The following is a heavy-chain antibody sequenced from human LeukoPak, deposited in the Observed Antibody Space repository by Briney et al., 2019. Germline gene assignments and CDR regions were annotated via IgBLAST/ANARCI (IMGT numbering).Heavy chain of an antibody. J-gene: IGHJ4*02. CDR3: ARDRSGYCGGTSCLLFDY. Sequence: ASVKVSCKASGYNFPSHGIIWVRQAPGQGLEWMGWISVDIGNTNYAQRLQGRVTMTTDTSTTTAYMELTSLTSDDTAVYYCARDRSGYCGGTSCLLFDYWGQGTLVTVSS. D-gene: IGHD2-15*01. CDR2: ISVDIGNT. V-gene: IGHV1-18*01. CDR1: GYNFPSHG.